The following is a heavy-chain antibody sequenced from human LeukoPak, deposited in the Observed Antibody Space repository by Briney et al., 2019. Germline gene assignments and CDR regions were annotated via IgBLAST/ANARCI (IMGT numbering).Heavy chain of an antibody. CDR1: GYRFTSYW. Sequence: GESLKISCKGSGYRFTSYWIGWVRQMPGKGLEWMGIIYPGDSDIRYSPSFQGQVIISADKPISTAYLQWSSLKASDTAMYYCARHLGTAIDYWGQGTLVTVSS. D-gene: IGHD5-18*01. CDR2: IYPGDSDI. V-gene: IGHV5-51*01. J-gene: IGHJ4*02. CDR3: ARHLGTAIDY.